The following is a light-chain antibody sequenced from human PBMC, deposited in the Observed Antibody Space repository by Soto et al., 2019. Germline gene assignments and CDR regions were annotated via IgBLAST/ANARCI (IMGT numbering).Light chain of an antibody. CDR3: QQRSNWPPT. Sequence: EIVLTQSPGTLSLSPGQRATLSCRASQSVGSDLAWYQQKPGQAPRLVIYGASSRATGIPDRFSGSGSGTDFTLTISRLEPEDFAVYYCQQRSNWPPTFGQGTRLEIK. J-gene: IGKJ5*01. CDR2: GAS. CDR1: QSVGSD. V-gene: IGKV3D-20*02.